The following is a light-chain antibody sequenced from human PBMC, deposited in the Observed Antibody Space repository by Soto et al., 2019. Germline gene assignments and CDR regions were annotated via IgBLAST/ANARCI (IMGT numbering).Light chain of an antibody. CDR3: QQANSVPYT. J-gene: IGKJ2*01. V-gene: IGKV1-12*01. Sequence: DIQMTQSPSSVSASVGDRVTITCRASQGVSNWLAWYQQKPGKAPKLLIYAASTLRSGVPSRFRGSGSGTDFTFTISSLQPEDFATYYCQQANSVPYTFGQGTKLEIK. CDR1: QGVSNW. CDR2: AAS.